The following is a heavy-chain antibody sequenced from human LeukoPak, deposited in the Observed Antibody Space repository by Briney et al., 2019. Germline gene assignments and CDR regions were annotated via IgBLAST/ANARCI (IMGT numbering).Heavy chain of an antibody. CDR1: GFTFSSYS. CDR2: ISSSSSYI. CDR3: ARADERTRGAFDI. J-gene: IGHJ3*02. Sequence: PGGSLRLSCAASGFTFSSYSMNWVRQAPGKGLEWVSSISSSSSYIYYADSVKGRFTISRDNAKNSLYLQMNSLRAEDTAVYYCARADERTRGAFDIWGQGPMVTVSS. D-gene: IGHD1-7*01. V-gene: IGHV3-21*01.